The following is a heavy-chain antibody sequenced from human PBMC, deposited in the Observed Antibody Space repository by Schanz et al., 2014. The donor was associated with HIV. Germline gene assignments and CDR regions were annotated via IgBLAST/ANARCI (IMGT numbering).Heavy chain of an antibody. V-gene: IGHV4-31*03. CDR3: AREGMEQMVNILDV. Sequence: QVQLQESGPGLVKPSQTLSLTCTVSGGSITSGGHYWSWIRQHPGKGLEWLGYIYYSGVTYYNPSLRSRITMSIDTSKNQFSLKLSFVTAADTAVYYCAREGMEQMVNILDVWGQGTLVTVSS. CDR2: IYYSGVT. CDR1: GGSITSGGHY. J-gene: IGHJ4*02. D-gene: IGHD6-13*01.